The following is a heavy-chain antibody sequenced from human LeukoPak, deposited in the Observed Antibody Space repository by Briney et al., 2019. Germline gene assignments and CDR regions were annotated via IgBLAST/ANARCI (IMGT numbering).Heavy chain of an antibody. CDR3: PKDRGGAYYESSVDI. Sequence: GGSLRLSCAASGFSFSNYGIHWVRQAPGKGMEWVAVISYDGNNKYYADSGKGRFTIYRDNSKNTLYLQRNSLRAEDTAVYYCPKDRGGAYYESSVDIWGQGTMVTVSS. V-gene: IGHV3-30*18. D-gene: IGHD3-22*01. CDR1: GFSFSNYG. J-gene: IGHJ3*02. CDR2: ISYDGNNK.